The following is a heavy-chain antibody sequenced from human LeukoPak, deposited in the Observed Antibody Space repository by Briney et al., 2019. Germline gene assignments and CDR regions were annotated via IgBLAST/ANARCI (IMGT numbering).Heavy chain of an antibody. CDR3: ARDRSVLWFDP. Sequence: SGGSLRLSCAASGFTFSTYGMHWVRQAPGKGLEWAAVISYDGSYESYADSVKGRFAISRDDSKNTLYLQMNSLRVEDTAVYYCARDRSVLWFDPWGQGTLVTVSS. CDR1: GFTFSTYG. D-gene: IGHD3-10*02. V-gene: IGHV3-30*07. CDR2: ISYDGSYE. J-gene: IGHJ5*02.